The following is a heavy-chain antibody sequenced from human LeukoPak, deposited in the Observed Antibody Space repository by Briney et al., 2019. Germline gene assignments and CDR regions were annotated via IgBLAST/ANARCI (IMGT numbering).Heavy chain of an antibody. CDR2: FDPEDGET. CDR3: ATHYGSGSYGDY. J-gene: IGHJ4*02. CDR1: GYTLTELS. D-gene: IGHD3-10*01. Sequence: ASVKVSCKVCGYTLTELSMHWVRQAPGKGLEWMGGFDPEDGETIYAQKFQGRVTMTEDTSTDTAYMELSSLRSEDTAVYYCATHYGSGSYGDYWGQGTLVTVSS. V-gene: IGHV1-24*01.